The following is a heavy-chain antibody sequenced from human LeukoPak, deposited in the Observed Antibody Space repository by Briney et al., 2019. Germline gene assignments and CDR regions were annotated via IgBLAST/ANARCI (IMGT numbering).Heavy chain of an antibody. Sequence: SETLSLTCTVSGYSISSGYYWGWIRQPPGKGLEWIGNIYRSGNTHYSPSLKSRVTISVDTSKNQFSLKLSSVTAADTAVYYCARGVDYWGQGALVTVSS. CDR1: GYSISSGYY. J-gene: IGHJ4*02. CDR3: ARGVDY. V-gene: IGHV4-38-2*02. CDR2: IYRSGNT.